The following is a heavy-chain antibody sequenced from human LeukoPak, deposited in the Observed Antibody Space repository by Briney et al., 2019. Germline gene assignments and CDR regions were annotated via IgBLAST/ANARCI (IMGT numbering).Heavy chain of an antibody. CDR2: IIPIFGTA. Sequence: SVKVSCKASGGTFSSYAISWVRQAPGQGLEWMGGIIPIFGTANYAQKFQGRVTITADESTSTAYMELSSLRSEDTAVYYCATLSQSAHQFPFDPWGQGTLVTVSS. CDR1: GGTFSSYA. CDR3: ATLSQSAHQFPFDP. D-gene: IGHD2-2*01. J-gene: IGHJ5*02. V-gene: IGHV1-69*13.